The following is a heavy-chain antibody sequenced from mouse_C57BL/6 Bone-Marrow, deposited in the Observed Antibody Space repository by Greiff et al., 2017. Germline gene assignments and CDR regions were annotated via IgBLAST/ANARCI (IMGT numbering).Heavy chain of an antibody. CDR2: IYPGSGST. V-gene: IGHV1-55*01. Sequence: QVQLKESGAELVKPGASVKMSCKASGYTFTSYWITWVKQRPGQGLEWIGDIYPGSGSTNYNEKFKSKATLTVDTSSSTAYMQLSSLTSEDSAVYYCARMLYAMDYWGQGTTLTVSS. J-gene: IGHJ2*01. D-gene: IGHD2-3*01. CDR3: ARMLYAMDY. CDR1: GYTFTSYW.